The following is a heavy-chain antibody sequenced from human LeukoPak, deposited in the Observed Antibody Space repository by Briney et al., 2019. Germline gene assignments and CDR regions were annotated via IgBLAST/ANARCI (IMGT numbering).Heavy chain of an antibody. J-gene: IGHJ4*02. CDR1: GFTFSSYA. CDR3: AKDRRSRYDSSGGGFDY. Sequence: GGSLRLSCAASGFTFSSYAMSWVRQAPGKGLEWVSAISGSGGSTYYADSVKGRFTISRDNSKSTLYLQMNSLRAEDTAVYYCAKDRRSRYDSSGGGFDYWGQGTLVTVSS. V-gene: IGHV3-23*01. D-gene: IGHD3-22*01. CDR2: ISGSGGST.